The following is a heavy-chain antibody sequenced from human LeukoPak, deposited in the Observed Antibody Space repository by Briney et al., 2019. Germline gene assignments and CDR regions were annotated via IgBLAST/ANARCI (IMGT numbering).Heavy chain of an antibody. CDR1: GFSFSRYS. CDR2: ISYSDGYI. D-gene: IGHD6-19*01. V-gene: IGHV3-21*01. J-gene: IGHJ3*02. CDR3: ARAVAPTDAFDI. Sequence: KSGGSLRLSCAASGFSFSRYSMNWVRQAPGKGLEWVSSISYSDGYIYYADSVKGRFTISRGNAKNSVYLQMNSLRAEDTAVYYCARAVAPTDAFDIWGQGTMVTVSS.